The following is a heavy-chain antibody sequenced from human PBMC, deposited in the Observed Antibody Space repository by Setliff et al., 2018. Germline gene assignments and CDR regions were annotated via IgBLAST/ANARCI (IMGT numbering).Heavy chain of an antibody. CDR3: ARDWAFPGSLDF. CDR2: ITGSGDSV. J-gene: IGHJ4*02. D-gene: IGHD3-10*01. CDR1: GFAFSSYT. V-gene: IGHV3-21*01. Sequence: GGSLRLSCEASGFAFSSYTINWVRQAPGKGLEWVSSITGSGDSVYYADSVMGRFTISRDNAKKSLFLQMNSLKAEDMAIYYCARDWAFPGSLDFWGQGTLVTVSS.